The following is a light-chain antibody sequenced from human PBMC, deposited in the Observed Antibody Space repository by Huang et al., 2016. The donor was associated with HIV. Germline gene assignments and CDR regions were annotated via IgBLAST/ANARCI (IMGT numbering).Light chain of an antibody. CDR3: QQYDNFPLT. CDR2: DAS. J-gene: IGKJ4*01. V-gene: IGKV1-33*01. CDR1: QDISNY. Sequence: DIQMTQSPSSLSASLGDRATITCQASQDISNYLNWYQQKPGKAPKLLIYDASNLETGVPSRFSGSGSGTDFSFTISSLQPEDIATYYCQQYDNFPLTFGGGTKME.